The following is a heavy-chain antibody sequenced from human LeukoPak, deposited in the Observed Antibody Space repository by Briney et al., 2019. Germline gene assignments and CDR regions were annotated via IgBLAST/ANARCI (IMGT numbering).Heavy chain of an antibody. J-gene: IGHJ6*02. CDR2: IYPDDSDT. CDR1: YW. CDR3: ARQGFVASYGVDV. V-gene: IGHV5-51*01. Sequence: YWSWIRQPPGKGLEWMGIIYPDDSDTRYNPSFQGQVTISADKSISTAYLQWGSLKASDTAKYYCARQGFVASYGVDVWGQGTTVTVSS.